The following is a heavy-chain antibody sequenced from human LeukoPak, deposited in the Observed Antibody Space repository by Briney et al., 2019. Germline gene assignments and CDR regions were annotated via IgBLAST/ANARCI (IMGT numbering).Heavy chain of an antibody. Sequence: GGSLRLSCAASGFTFSSYGMHWVRQAPVKGLEWVAFIRYDGSNKYYADSVKGRFTISRDNSKNTLYLQMNSLRAEDTAVYYCAKDGDSLTGYKAQAYYYYYMDVWGKGTTVTISS. J-gene: IGHJ6*03. CDR1: GFTFSSYG. CDR2: IRYDGSNK. V-gene: IGHV3-30*02. D-gene: IGHD3-9*01. CDR3: AKDGDSLTGYKAQAYYYYYMDV.